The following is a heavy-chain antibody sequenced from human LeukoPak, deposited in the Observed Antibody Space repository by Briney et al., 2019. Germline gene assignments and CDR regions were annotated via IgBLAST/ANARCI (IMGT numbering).Heavy chain of an antibody. Sequence: GGSLRLSCAVSGITLSNYGMSWVRQAPGKGLEWVAGISDSGGSTNYADSVKGRFTISRDNPKDTLYLQMNSLRAEDTAVYFCAKRGVVIRVILVGFHKESYYFESWGQGALVTVSS. V-gene: IGHV3-23*01. J-gene: IGHJ4*02. CDR3: AKRGVVIRVILVGFHKESYYFES. CDR1: GITLSNYG. D-gene: IGHD3/OR15-3a*01. CDR2: ISDSGGST.